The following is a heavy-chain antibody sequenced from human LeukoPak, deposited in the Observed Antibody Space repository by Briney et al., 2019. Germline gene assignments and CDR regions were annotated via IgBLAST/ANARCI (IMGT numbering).Heavy chain of an antibody. CDR1: GFPFNNYW. Sequence: GGSLRLSCAASGFPFNNYWIHWVRQAPGKGLMWVSSINTDGRTTRYAASVQGRFTISRDNAKNTLSLLMNSLRDDDTAVYYCARAGASGWYAAGWFDPWGQGTLVTVSS. D-gene: IGHD6-19*01. V-gene: IGHV3-74*01. J-gene: IGHJ5*02. CDR3: ARAGASGWYAAGWFDP. CDR2: INTDGRTT.